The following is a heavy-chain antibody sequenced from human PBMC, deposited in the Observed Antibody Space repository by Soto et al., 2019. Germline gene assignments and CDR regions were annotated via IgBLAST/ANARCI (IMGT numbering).Heavy chain of an antibody. D-gene: IGHD2-15*01. Sequence: SETLSLTCTVSGGSISSYYWSWIRQPPGKGLEWIGYIYYSGSTNYNPSLKSRVTISVDTSKNQFSLKLSSVTAADTAVYYCARVGNGAFWXYCSGGSCSSEKYYFDYWGQGTLVTVSS. J-gene: IGHJ4*02. V-gene: IGHV4-59*01. CDR3: ARVGNGAFWXYCSGGSCSSEKYYFDY. CDR1: GGSISSYY. CDR2: IYYSGST.